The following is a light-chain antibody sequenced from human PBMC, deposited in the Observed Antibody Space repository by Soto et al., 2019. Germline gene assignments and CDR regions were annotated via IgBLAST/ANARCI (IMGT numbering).Light chain of an antibody. V-gene: IGLV2-23*01. CDR3: CSYAGSSTLV. J-gene: IGLJ3*02. CDR1: AIDVGTYNL. Sequence: QSVLTQPVSVSGSPGQSITISCTGTAIDVGTYNLVSWYQYHPGKAPKLMIYEGTKRPSGVSNRFSGSKSGNTASLTISGLQAEDEADYFCCSYAGSSTLVFGGGTKLTVL. CDR2: EGT.